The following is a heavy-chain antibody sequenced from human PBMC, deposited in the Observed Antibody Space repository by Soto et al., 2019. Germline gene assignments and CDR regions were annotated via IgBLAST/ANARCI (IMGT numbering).Heavy chain of an antibody. Sequence: EVQLLESGGGLVQPGGSLRLSCAASGFTFSSYAMSWVRQAPGKGLVWVSAISSSGGGTYYADSVKGRFTISRDNSKSTLYLQMNSLRAEDTAVYYCTKTPGRDCSRTNCYFDLWGHGTMVIVSS. D-gene: IGHD2-2*01. V-gene: IGHV3-23*01. J-gene: IGHJ4*03. CDR1: GFTFSSYA. CDR3: TKTPGRDCSRTNCYFDL. CDR2: ISSSGGGT.